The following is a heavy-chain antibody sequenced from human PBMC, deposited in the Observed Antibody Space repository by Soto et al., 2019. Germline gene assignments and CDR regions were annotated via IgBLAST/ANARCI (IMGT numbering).Heavy chain of an antibody. CDR2: ISGSGGST. Sequence: EVQLLESGGGLVQPGGSLRLSCAASGFTFSSYAMSWVRQAPGKGLEWVSAISGSGGSTYYADSVKGRFTISSDDSKNGPYAQTNSLRAEDTAVYYCGRAGSRGYHSDYWGQGTLVTVSA. CDR3: GRAGSRGYHSDY. J-gene: IGHJ4*02. V-gene: IGHV3-23*01. CDR1: GFTFSSYA. D-gene: IGHD3-22*01.